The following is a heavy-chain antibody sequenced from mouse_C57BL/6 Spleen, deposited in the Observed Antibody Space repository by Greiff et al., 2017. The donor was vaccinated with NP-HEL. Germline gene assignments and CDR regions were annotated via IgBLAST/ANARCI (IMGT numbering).Heavy chain of an antibody. CDR2: ISSGSSTI. V-gene: IGHV5-17*01. CDR3: ARGVLGAWFAY. J-gene: IGHJ3*01. CDR1: GFTFSDYG. Sequence: EVKVVESGGGLVKPGGSLKLSCAASGFTFSDYGMHWVRQAPEKGLEWVAYISSGSSTIYYADTVKGRFTISRDNAKNTLFLQMTSLRSEDTAMYYCARGVLGAWFAYWGQGTLVTVSA.